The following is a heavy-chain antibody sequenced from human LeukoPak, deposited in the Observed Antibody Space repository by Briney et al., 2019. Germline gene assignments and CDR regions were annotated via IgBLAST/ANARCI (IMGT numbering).Heavy chain of an antibody. V-gene: IGHV3-30-3*01. Sequence: GKSLRLSCAASGFTFSSYAMHWVRQAPGKGLEWVAVISYDGSNKYYADSVKGRFTISRDNSKNTQYLQMNSLRAEDTAVYYCARVRVGAYDFEYWGQGTLVTVSS. CDR3: ARVRVGAYDFEY. CDR2: ISYDGSNK. CDR1: GFTFSSYA. J-gene: IGHJ4*02. D-gene: IGHD3-10*01.